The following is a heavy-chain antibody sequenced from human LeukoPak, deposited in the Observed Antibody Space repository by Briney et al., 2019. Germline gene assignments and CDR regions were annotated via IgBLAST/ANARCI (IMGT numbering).Heavy chain of an antibody. CDR2: IYTSGST. CDR3: ARGSTVAGTRRNWFDP. V-gene: IGHV4-4*07. J-gene: IGHJ5*02. Sequence: KTSETLSLTCTVSGGSISSYYWSWIRQPAGKGLEWTGRIYTSGSTNYNPSLKSRVTMSVDTSKNQFSLKLSSVTAADTAVYYCARGSTVAGTRRNWFDPWGQGTLVTVSS. CDR1: GGSISSYY. D-gene: IGHD6-19*01.